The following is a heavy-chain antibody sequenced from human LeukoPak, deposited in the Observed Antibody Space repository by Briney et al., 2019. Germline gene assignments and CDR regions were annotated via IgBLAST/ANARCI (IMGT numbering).Heavy chain of an antibody. CDR2: IYSGGST. D-gene: IGHD5-24*01. CDR1: GFTVSSNY. V-gene: IGHV3-53*01. Sequence: GRSLRLSCAASGFTVSSNYMSWVRQAPGKGLEWVSIIYSGGSTFYADSVKGRFTISRDNSKNTLYLQMNSLRAEDTAVYYCASLEMATFFPNFDYWGQGTLVTVSS. CDR3: ASLEMATFFPNFDY. J-gene: IGHJ4*02.